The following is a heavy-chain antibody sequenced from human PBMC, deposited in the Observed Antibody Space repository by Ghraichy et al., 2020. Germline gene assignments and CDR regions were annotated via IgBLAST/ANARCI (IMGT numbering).Heavy chain of an antibody. J-gene: IGHJ4*02. CDR1: GFTFSSYG. V-gene: IGHV3-33*01. CDR3: ARGQWLAHYFDY. D-gene: IGHD6-19*01. Sequence: GGSLRLSCAASGFTFSSYGMHWVRQAPGKGLEWVAVIWYDGSNKYYADSVKGRFTISRDNSKNTLYLQMNSLRAEDTAVYYCARGQWLAHYFDYWGQGTLVTVSS. CDR2: IWYDGSNK.